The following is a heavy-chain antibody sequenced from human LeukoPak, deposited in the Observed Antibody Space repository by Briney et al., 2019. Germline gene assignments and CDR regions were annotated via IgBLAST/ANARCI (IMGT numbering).Heavy chain of an antibody. J-gene: IGHJ4*02. CDR3: AAANYYDSSGYSLALDY. CDR1: GGTFSSYA. D-gene: IGHD3-22*01. V-gene: IGHV1-69*05. Sequence: SSVKVSCKASGGTFSSYAISWVRQAPGQGLEWMGRIIPIFGTANYAQKFQGRVTITTDESTSTAYLELSSLRSEDTAVYYCAAANYYDSSGYSLALDYWGQGTLVTVSS. CDR2: IIPIFGTA.